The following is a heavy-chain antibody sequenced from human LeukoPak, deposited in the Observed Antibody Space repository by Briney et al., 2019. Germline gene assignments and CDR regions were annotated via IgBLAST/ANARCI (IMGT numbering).Heavy chain of an antibody. V-gene: IGHV3-23*01. CDR3: AKCCYDSSGYYFGALDI. CDR2: ISGSGGST. CDR1: GFTFNSYA. Sequence: GGSLRLSCAASGFTFNSYAMSWVRQAPGKGLEWVSAISGSGGSTYYADSVKGRFTISRDNSKNTLYLQMNSLRAEDTAVYYCAKCCYDSSGYYFGALDIWGQGTMVTVSS. J-gene: IGHJ3*02. D-gene: IGHD3-22*01.